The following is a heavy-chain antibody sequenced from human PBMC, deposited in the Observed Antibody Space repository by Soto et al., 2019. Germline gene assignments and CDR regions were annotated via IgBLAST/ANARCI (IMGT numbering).Heavy chain of an antibody. Sequence: SETLSLTCTVSGGSISSYYWSWLRQPPGKGLEWIGHISYSGSTNYNPSLRSRVTISVDTSKNQFSLRLASVTAADTAVYYCARGDSPFDYWGQGTLVTVSS. V-gene: IGHV4-59*01. J-gene: IGHJ4*02. CDR1: GGSISSYY. D-gene: IGHD2-21*02. CDR2: ISYSGST. CDR3: ARGDSPFDY.